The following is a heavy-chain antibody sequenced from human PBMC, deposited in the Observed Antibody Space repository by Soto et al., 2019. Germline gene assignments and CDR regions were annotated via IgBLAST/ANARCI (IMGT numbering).Heavy chain of an antibody. D-gene: IGHD2-2*01. V-gene: IGHV1-69*01. CDR3: ARSQGSSTSLEIYYYYYYGMDV. J-gene: IGHJ6*02. CDR1: GGTFNSYA. Sequence: QVQLVQSGAEVKKPGSSVNVSCKASGGTFNSYAISWVRQAPGQGLECMGGIIPISGTANYAQKFQGRVTITADESTSTAYMELSSLRSEDTAVYYCARSQGSSTSLEIYYYYYYGMDVWCQGTTVTVSS. CDR2: IIPISGTA.